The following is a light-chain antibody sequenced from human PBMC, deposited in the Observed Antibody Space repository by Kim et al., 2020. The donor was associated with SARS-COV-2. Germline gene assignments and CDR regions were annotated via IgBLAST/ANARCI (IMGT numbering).Light chain of an antibody. CDR3: NSRDSSGNVV. CDR2: GKN. CDR1: SLRSYY. J-gene: IGLJ2*01. Sequence: SSELTQDPAVSVVLGQTVRITCQGDSLRSYYASWYQQKPGQAPVLVIYGKNNRPSGIPDRFSGSSSGNTASLTITGAQAEDEADYYCNSRDSSGNVVFGG. V-gene: IGLV3-19*01.